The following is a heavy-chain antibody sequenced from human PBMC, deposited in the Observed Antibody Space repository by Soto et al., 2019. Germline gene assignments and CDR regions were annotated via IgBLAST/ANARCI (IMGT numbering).Heavy chain of an antibody. D-gene: IGHD3-10*01. J-gene: IGHJ6*02. CDR2: LHSGGDT. V-gene: IGHV3-53*04. CDR3: ARDGPYYYASRMDV. CDR1: GIPVSSNY. Sequence: EVQLVESGGGLVQPGGSLRLSCVASGIPVSSNYMTWVRQAPGKGLEWVSVLHSGGDTYYANSVKGRFTISRHDSTNTLFLQMNSLPVEDTAVYYCARDGPYYYASRMDVWGQGTTVTVSS.